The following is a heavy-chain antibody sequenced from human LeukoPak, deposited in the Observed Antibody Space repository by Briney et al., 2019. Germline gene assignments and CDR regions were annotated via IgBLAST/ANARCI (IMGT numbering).Heavy chain of an antibody. D-gene: IGHD1-26*01. V-gene: IGHV3-7*01. CDR3: ARKGKGYSGSYF. J-gene: IGHJ4*02. CDR2: IKPDGSEK. CDR1: GFNFRDHW. Sequence: GGSLRLSCAGSGFNFRDHWMSWLRQAPGKGPEWVAHIKPDGSEKYYVDSVKGRFTISRDNAKNSLYLQMNSLRAEDTAVYYCARKGKGYSGSYFWGQGTLVTVSS.